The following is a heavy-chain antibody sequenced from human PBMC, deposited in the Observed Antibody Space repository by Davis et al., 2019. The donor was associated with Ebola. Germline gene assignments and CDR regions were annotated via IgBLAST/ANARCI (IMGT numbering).Heavy chain of an antibody. CDR2: ISYDGSNK. CDR1: GFTFSSYE. D-gene: IGHD5-12*01. V-gene: IGHV3-30*18. J-gene: IGHJ6*02. Sequence: PGGSLRLSCAASGFTFSSYEMNWVRQAPGKGLEWVAVISYDGSNKYYADSVKGRFTISRDNSKNTLYLQMNSLRAEDTAVYYCAKAPAYDSYYYYYGMDVWGQGTTVTVSS. CDR3: AKAPAYDSYYYYYGMDV.